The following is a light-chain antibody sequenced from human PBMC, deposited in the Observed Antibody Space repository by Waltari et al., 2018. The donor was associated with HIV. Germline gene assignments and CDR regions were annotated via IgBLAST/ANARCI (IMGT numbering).Light chain of an antibody. Sequence: QSALTQPASVSGSPGQSITISCTGTSSDVGSYYLVSWYQQHPGKAPKLMIYEVDKRPAGVSNRFSGSKSGNAASLTISGLQAEDEADFYCCSYAGSSTLVFGGGTKVTVL. J-gene: IGLJ3*02. CDR1: SSDVGSYYL. CDR2: EVD. CDR3: CSYAGSSTLV. V-gene: IGLV2-23*02.